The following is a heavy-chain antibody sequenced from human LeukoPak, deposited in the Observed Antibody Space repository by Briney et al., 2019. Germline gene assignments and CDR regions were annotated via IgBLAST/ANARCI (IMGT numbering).Heavy chain of an antibody. V-gene: IGHV4-59*01. CDR3: ARTPAMDLFLYY. J-gene: IGHJ4*02. CDR1: GGSISSYY. Sequence: SETLSLTCTVSGGSISSYYWSWIRQPPGKGLEWIGYIYYSGSTNYNPSLKIRVTISVDTSKNQFFLKLSAVTAADTAVYYCARTPAMDLFLYYGAQGPVVTVSS. CDR2: IYYSGST. D-gene: IGHD5-18*01.